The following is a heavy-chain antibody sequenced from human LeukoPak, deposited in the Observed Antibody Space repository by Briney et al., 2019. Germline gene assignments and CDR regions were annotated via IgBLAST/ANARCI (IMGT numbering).Heavy chain of an antibody. CDR1: GGSFSGYY. V-gene: IGHV4-34*01. J-gene: IGHJ4*02. CDR2: INHSGST. D-gene: IGHD6-19*01. CDR3: ARARGQWLARSFVY. Sequence: PSETLSLTCAVYGGSFSGYYWSWIRQPPGKGLEWIGEINHSGSTNYNPSLKSRVTISVDTSKNQFSLKLSSVTAADTAVYYCARARGQWLARSFVYWGQGTLVTVSS.